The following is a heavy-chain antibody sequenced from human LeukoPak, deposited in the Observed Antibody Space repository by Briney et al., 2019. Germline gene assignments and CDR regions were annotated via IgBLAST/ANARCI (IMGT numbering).Heavy chain of an antibody. CDR1: GFTFSDYY. V-gene: IGHV3-11*01. D-gene: IGHD3-22*01. J-gene: IGHJ6*02. CDR2: ISSSGSTV. CDR3: ARDTLLGYYDSSGYYLTYYYGMDV. Sequence: GGSLRLPCAASGFTFSDYYMSWIRQAPGKGLEWVSYISSSGSTVYYADSVKGRFTISRDNAKNSLYLQMNSLRAEDTAVYYCARDTLLGYYDSSGYYLTYYYGMDVWGQGTTVTVSS.